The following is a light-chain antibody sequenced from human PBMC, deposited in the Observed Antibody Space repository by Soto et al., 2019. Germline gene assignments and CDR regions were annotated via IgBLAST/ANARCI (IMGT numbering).Light chain of an antibody. V-gene: IGLV2-14*01. CDR1: SSDIGDYNY. CDR2: DVS. CDR3: SSYTSSSIYV. J-gene: IGLJ1*01. Sequence: QSVLTQPASVSGSPGQSITSSCSGTSSDIGDYNYVSWYQHHPGKAPKLMIYDVSNRPSGVANRSSGSKSGNTASLTIYGLQAEDEADYYCSSYTSSSIYVLGTGTKLTV.